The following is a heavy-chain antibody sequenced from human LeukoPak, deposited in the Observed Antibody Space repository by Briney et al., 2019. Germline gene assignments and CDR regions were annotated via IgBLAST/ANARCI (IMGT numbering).Heavy chain of an antibody. V-gene: IGHV1-46*01. Sequence: ASVKVSCKASGGTFSSYAISWVRQAPGQGLEWMGIINPSGGSTSYARKFQGRVTMTRDTSTSTVYMELSSLRSEDTAVYYCARDSHGSGSYYSDYYYYMDVWGKGTTVTISS. D-gene: IGHD3-10*01. CDR2: INPSGGST. CDR1: GGTFSSYA. CDR3: ARDSHGSGSYYSDYYYYMDV. J-gene: IGHJ6*03.